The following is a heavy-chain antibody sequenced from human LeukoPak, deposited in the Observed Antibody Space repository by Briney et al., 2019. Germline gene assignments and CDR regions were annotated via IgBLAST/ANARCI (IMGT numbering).Heavy chain of an antibody. J-gene: IGHJ4*02. V-gene: IGHV3-23*01. CDR3: AKEAQYSYAPD. Sequence: GGSLNFSLQAPESPPGSVALSWVARPQGRGLRWVSAISGSGGRTYYADSVKGRFTISRDNSRNTLYLQMNSLRADDTAVYYCAKEAQYSYAPDWGQGTLVTVSS. CDR1: ESPPGSVA. CDR2: ISGSGGRT. D-gene: IGHD5-18*01.